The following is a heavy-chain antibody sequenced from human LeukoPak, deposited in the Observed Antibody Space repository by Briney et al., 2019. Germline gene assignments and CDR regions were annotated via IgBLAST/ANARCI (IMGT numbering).Heavy chain of an antibody. Sequence: PGGSLGLSCAASGFTVSSNYMSWVRQAPGKGLEWVSVIYSGGSTYYADSVKGRFTISRDNSKNTLYLQMNSLRAEDTAVYYCASRRDYSNLYYFDYWGQGTLVTVSS. CDR2: IYSGGST. V-gene: IGHV3-53*01. CDR3: ASRRDYSNLYYFDY. J-gene: IGHJ4*02. CDR1: GFTVSSNY. D-gene: IGHD4-11*01.